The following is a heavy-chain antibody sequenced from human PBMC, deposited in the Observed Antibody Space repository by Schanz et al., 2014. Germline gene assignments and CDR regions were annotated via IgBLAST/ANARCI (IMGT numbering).Heavy chain of an antibody. J-gene: IGHJ3*02. D-gene: IGHD3-10*01. Sequence: QLMQSGSEVRKPGASVKVSCKASGYIFGSHGMTWVRQAPGQGPELMGWINAHTGNTQYAQKFQGRVNMTRDTVTTAVHLELTRLRTDDTAIYYCARVHIATYHYNSPGAFDIWGQGTRXNVSS. CDR1: GYIFGSHG. CDR3: ARVHIATYHYNSPGAFDI. V-gene: IGHV1-18*01. CDR2: INAHTGNT.